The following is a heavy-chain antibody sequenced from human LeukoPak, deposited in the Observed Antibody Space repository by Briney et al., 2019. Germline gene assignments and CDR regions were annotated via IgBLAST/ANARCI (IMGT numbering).Heavy chain of an antibody. Sequence: GGSLRLSCAASGFTFTNAWMYWVRQAPGKGLEWVSYISGSTTYTNYADSVKGRFTISRDNAKNSLYLQMNSLRADDTAVYYCARDWRSSGCFDYWGQGTLVTVSS. CDR1: GFTFTNAW. D-gene: IGHD6-19*01. J-gene: IGHJ4*02. CDR2: ISGSTTYT. V-gene: IGHV3-11*05. CDR3: ARDWRSSGCFDY.